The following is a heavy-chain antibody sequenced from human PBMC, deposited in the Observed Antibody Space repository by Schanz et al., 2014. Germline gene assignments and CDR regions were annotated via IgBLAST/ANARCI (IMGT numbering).Heavy chain of an antibody. CDR3: ARKMKLGVYGGKGHDSLDI. V-gene: IGHV3-33*08. CDR2: IWSDGTNE. CDR1: GFMFSSYG. J-gene: IGHJ3*02. D-gene: IGHD4-17*01. Sequence: VQLVESGGGVVQPGRSLRLSCAASGFMFSSYGMHWVRQAPGKGLEWVAVIWSDGTNEYYADSVKGRFTISRDNAKNTLYLQMNALRAEDTAVYYCARKMKLGVYGGKGHDSLDIWGQGTMVTVSS.